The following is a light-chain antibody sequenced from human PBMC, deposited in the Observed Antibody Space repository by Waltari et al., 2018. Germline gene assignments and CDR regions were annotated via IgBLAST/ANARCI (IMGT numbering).Light chain of an antibody. Sequence: ALTQPSYVSWSPGQSVTISCTGTSRDLGNYHLVSWYQQHPGKAPNLMIYEVSKRPSGVSMRFSGSKSGNTASLTISGLQAEDEADYYCCSYAGSSTRVFAGGTKVTVL. CDR1: SRDLGNYHL. CDR3: CSYAGSSTRV. J-gene: IGLJ2*01. V-gene: IGLV2-23*02. CDR2: EVS.